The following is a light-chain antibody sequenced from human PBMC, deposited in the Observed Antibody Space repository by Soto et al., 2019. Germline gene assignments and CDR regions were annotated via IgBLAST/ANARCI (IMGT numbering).Light chain of an antibody. CDR1: QSVNLN. CDR2: AAS. CDR3: QHYGNSPYT. J-gene: IGKJ2*01. Sequence: EIMMTQSPGTLSVSPGEGATLSCTASQSVNLNLAWYQQKPGQAPRLLIYAASSSATGVPGRFSGSGSGTEFTLTISRLESEDFAVYYCQHYGNSPYTFGQGTKLEI. V-gene: IGKV3D-15*02.